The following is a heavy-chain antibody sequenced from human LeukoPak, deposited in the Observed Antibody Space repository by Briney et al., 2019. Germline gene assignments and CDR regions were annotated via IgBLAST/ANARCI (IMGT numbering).Heavy chain of an antibody. D-gene: IGHD3-16*01. Sequence: PGGSLRLSCAASGFTLSRYWMHWVRQVPGKGLVWVSRIEPDGSRITYADSLKGRFTMSRDNTKNTLYLQMNSLRAEDTAVYYCARSQGAAYGMDVWGQGTTVTVPS. V-gene: IGHV3-74*01. CDR1: GFTLSRYW. CDR3: ARSQGAAYGMDV. CDR2: IEPDGSRI. J-gene: IGHJ6*02.